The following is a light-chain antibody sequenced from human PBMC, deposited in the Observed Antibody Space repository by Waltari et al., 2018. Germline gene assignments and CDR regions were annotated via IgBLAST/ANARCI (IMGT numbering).Light chain of an antibody. CDR3: QQYYSNPRM. J-gene: IGKJ1*01. CDR2: WAS. Sequence: MLMTNLPASLPVSLGGRATINCKSSQSVLYSSNNKNYLAWYKQKPGQPPKLLIYWASTRESGVPDRFSGSGSGTDFTLTISSLQAEDVAVYYCQQYYSNPRMFGQGTKVEIK. V-gene: IGKV4-1*01. CDR1: QSVLYSSNNKNY.